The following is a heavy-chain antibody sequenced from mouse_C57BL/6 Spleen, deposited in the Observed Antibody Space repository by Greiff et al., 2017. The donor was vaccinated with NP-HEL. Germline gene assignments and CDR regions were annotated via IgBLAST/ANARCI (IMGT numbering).Heavy chain of an antibody. V-gene: IGHV14-1*01. J-gene: IGHJ3*01. CDR2: IDPEDGDT. Sequence: EVQLQQSGAELVRPGASVKLSCTASGFNIKDYYMHWVKQRPEQGLEWIGRIDPEDGDTEYAPKFQGKATMTADTSSNTAYLQLSSLTSEDTAVYYCTTDYYDYDAVAYWGQGTLVTVSA. CDR3: TTDYYDYDAVAY. CDR1: GFNIKDYY. D-gene: IGHD2-4*01.